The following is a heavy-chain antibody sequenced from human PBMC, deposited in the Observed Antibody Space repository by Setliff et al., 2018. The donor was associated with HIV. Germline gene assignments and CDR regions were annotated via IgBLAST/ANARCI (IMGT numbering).Heavy chain of an antibody. CDR2: ISHSNTYI. CDR3: ARDDYFQH. J-gene: IGHJ1*01. Sequence: GSLRLSCAASGFDFSTYSMSWVRLAPGKGLEWVSSISHSNTYIQYGDSLKGRFTISRDNAKNSLFLEMNSLRAEDTAVYYCARDDYFQHWGQGTQVTVSS. V-gene: IGHV3-21*04. CDR1: GFDFSTYS.